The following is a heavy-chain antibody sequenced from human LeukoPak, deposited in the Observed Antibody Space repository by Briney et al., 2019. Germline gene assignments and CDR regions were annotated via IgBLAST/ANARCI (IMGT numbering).Heavy chain of an antibody. Sequence: GGSLRLSCAASGFTFSSYVMNWVRQAPGKGLEWVAYISRSGSNIYYAGSVKGRFTISRDNAKNSLYLQMNSLRAEDTAVYYCAREIKSFGYYDSSGYYRGSAFDIWGQGTMVTVSS. CDR2: ISRSGSNI. J-gene: IGHJ3*02. CDR3: AREIKSFGYYDSSGYYRGSAFDI. D-gene: IGHD3-22*01. CDR1: GFTFSSYV. V-gene: IGHV3-48*03.